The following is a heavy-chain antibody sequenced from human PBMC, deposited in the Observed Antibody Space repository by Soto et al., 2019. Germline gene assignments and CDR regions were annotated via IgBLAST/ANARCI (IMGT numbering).Heavy chain of an antibody. Sequence: QVQLVQSGAEVKKPGSSVKVSCKASGGTFSSYAISWVRQAPGQGLEWMGGIIPIFGTANYAQKLQGRVTITADESTGTAYLELSSLSSEDTAVYYCARLTRNDFWSGYSPWGQGTLVTVSS. D-gene: IGHD3-3*01. CDR1: GGTFSSYA. J-gene: IGHJ5*02. V-gene: IGHV1-69*01. CDR2: IIPIFGTA. CDR3: ARLTRNDFWSGYSP.